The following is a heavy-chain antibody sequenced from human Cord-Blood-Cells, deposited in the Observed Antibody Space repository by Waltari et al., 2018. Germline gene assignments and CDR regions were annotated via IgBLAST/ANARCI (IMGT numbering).Heavy chain of an antibody. CDR2: IYTSGST. J-gene: IGHJ4*02. CDR3: ARGPVTGTTFDY. D-gene: IGHD1-7*01. V-gene: IGHV4-4*07. Sequence: QVQLQESGPGLVKPSETLSLTCNGPGGSISSYYWSWIRQPAGKGLEWIGRIYTSGSTNYNPSLKSRVTMSVDTSKNQFSLKLSSVTAADTAVYYCARGPVTGTTFDYWGQGTLVTVSS. CDR1: GGSISSYY.